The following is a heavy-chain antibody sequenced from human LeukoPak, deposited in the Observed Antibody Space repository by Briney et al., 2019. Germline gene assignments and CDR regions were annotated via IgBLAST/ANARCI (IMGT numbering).Heavy chain of an antibody. Sequence: GSVKVSCKAFGYTFTSNCMHWVRQATGQGLEWMGWMNPNSGNTGYAQKFQGRVTMTRNTSISTAYMELSSLRSEDTAVYYCARGPILRYFDWLFHFDYWGQGTLVTVSS. V-gene: IGHV1-8*02. J-gene: IGHJ4*02. CDR3: ARGPILRYFDWLFHFDY. CDR2: MNPNSGNT. CDR1: GYTFTSNC. D-gene: IGHD3-9*01.